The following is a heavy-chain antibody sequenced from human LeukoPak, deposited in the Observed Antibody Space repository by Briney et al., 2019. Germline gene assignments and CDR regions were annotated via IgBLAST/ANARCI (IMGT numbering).Heavy chain of an antibody. CDR3: ARHLAVAGNNYFGMDV. J-gene: IGHJ6*02. Sequence: SETLSLTCTVSRGSISSYYWSWIRQPPGKGLEWMGYIYYSGSTNYNPSLKSRVTMSVDTSKNQFSLKLNSVTAADTAVYYCARHLAVAGNNYFGMDVWGQGTTVTVSS. CDR2: IYYSGST. D-gene: IGHD6-19*01. CDR1: RGSISSYY. V-gene: IGHV4-59*08.